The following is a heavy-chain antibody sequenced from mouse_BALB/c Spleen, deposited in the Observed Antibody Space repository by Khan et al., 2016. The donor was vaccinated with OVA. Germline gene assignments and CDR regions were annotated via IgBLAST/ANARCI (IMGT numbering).Heavy chain of an antibody. J-gene: IGHJ4*01. CDR3: AEGGAVYYRKGGGAMEY. CDR1: GYTFTTAG. CDR2: INTYSGVT. V-gene: IGHV9-4*02. D-gene: IGHD1-1*01. Sequence: QIQLVQSGPELKKPGETVRISCAASGYTFTTAGIPWVQKMPGKGLKWIGWINTYSGVTKYAEAFKGRFAFSMEISVNTVYLQITSLRNEDTARYFRAEGGAVYYRKGGGAMEYWGQGTSVTVSS.